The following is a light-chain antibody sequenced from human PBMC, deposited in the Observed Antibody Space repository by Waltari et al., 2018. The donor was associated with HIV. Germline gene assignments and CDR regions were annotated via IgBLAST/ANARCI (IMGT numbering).Light chain of an antibody. V-gene: IGKV2D-29*02. CDR1: QSLLQRYGETY. CDR3: LQSIQLPLT. Sequence: DIVVTQTPLSLSVTPGHTASISCKSSQSLLQRYGETYLDWYLQTPGHSAQLQIYAVTNRFSGVPEMFSGSGSGTDFTLKISLVEAEDVGIYYCLQSIQLPLTFGQGTRLEMK. J-gene: IGKJ5*01. CDR2: AVT.